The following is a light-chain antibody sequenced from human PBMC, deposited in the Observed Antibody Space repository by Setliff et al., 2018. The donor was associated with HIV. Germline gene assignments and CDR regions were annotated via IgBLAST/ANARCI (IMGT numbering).Light chain of an antibody. J-gene: IGLJ1*01. CDR1: SSNIGSNY. Sequence: QSVLTQPPSASGTPGQRVTISCSGSSSNIGSNYVYWYQQHPGKAPKLIIYDVNNRPSGVSNRISGSKSGNTASLTISGLQAEDEADYYCSSYTSSTPLYVFGTGTKVTVL. CDR2: DVN. V-gene: IGLV2-14*03. CDR3: SSYTSSTPLYV.